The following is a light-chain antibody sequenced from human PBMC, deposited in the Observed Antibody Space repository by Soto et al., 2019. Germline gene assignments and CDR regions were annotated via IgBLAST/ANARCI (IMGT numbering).Light chain of an antibody. CDR2: DVS. Sequence: QSALTQPASVSGSPGQSITISCTGTSSDVGGNNFVSWYQHHPGRGPKLLIYDVSDRPSGVSNRFSGSKSGNTASLTISGLQAEDEADYYCSSYTSTSTLVFGGGTKVTVL. CDR1: SSDVGGNNF. V-gene: IGLV2-14*03. J-gene: IGLJ2*01. CDR3: SSYTSTSTLV.